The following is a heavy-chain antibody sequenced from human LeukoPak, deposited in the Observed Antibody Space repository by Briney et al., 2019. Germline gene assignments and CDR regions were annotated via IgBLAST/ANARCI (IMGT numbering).Heavy chain of an antibody. Sequence: TGGSLTLSCSASGFTFKHDGMHWLRQAPGKGLEGMAVIWSDGTEKYHADSVKGRFTISRDNSKNTLYLEMNSLRGEDTAVYYCAKDAERGFDYSNSLEYWGLGTLVTVSS. CDR2: IWSDGTEK. V-gene: IGHV3-33*03. CDR3: AKDAERGFDYSNSLEY. CDR1: GFTFKHDG. J-gene: IGHJ4*02. D-gene: IGHD4-11*01.